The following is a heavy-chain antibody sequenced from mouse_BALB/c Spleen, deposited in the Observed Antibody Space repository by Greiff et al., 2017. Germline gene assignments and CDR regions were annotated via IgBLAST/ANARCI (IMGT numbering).Heavy chain of an antibody. J-gene: IGHJ4*01. D-gene: IGHD2-3*01. CDR1: GYTFTDYA. Sequence: QVQLQQSGAELVRPGVSVKISCKGSGYTFTDYAMHWVKQSHAKSLEWIGVISTYYGDASYNQKFKGKATMTEDKSSSTAYMELARLTSEDSAIYYCARGDGYYAMDYWGQGTSVTVSS. V-gene: IGHV1S137*01. CDR2: ISTYYGDA. CDR3: ARGDGYYAMDY.